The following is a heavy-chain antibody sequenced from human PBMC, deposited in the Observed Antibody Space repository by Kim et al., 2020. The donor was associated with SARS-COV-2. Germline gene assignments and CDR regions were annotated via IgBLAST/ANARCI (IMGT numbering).Heavy chain of an antibody. V-gene: IGHV3-11*05. Sequence: GGSLRLSCAASGFTFTDYYMSWIRQAPGKGLELVSYMSSSSSSTNYADSVKGRFTISRDNANKSLYLQMNSLRAEDTAVYYCARVGYDYVWGIYRDYYYHCGMDVWGQGTTVTVSS. D-gene: IGHD3-16*02. CDR3: ARVGYDYVWGIYRDYYYHCGMDV. J-gene: IGHJ6*02. CDR1: GFTFTDYY. CDR2: MSSSSSST.